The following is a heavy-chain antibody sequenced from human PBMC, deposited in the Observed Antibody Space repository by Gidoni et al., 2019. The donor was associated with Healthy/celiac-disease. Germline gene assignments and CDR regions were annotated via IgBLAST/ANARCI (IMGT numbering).Heavy chain of an antibody. CDR2: INHSGST. CDR1: GRSFSGYY. J-gene: IGHJ6*02. CDR3: ARGGDFWSGYFYYYYYGMDV. V-gene: IGHV4-34*01. D-gene: IGHD3-3*01. Sequence: QVQLQQWGAGLLKPSETLSLTCAVYGRSFSGYYWRWIRQPPGKGREWIGEINHSGSTNYNPSLKSRVTISVDTSKNQFSLKLSSVTAADTAVYYCARGGDFWSGYFYYYYYGMDVWGQGTTVTVSS.